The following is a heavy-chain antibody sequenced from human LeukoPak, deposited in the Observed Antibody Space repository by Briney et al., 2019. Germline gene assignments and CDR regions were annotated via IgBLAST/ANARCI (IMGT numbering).Heavy chain of an antibody. CDR1: GFTFSSYW. CDR2: IKQDGSEK. CDR3: ARGQTTVTN. J-gene: IGHJ4*02. D-gene: IGHD4-17*01. Sequence: GGSLRLSCAASGFTFSSYWMSWVRQAPGEGLEWVADIKQDGSEKYYLDSVKGRFTISRDNAKNSLYLQMNSLRAEDTAVYYCARGQTTVTNWGQGTLVTVSS. V-gene: IGHV3-7*03.